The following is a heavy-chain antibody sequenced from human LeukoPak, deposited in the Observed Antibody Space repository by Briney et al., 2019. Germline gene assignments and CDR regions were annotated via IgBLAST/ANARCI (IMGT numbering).Heavy chain of an antibody. CDR3: ARHLDYYDSSGYQSGLDY. CDR2: IYYSGST. CDR1: GGSISSSSYY. Sequence: SETLSLTCTVSGGSISSSSYYWGWIRQPPGKGLEWFGSIYYSGSTYYNPSLKSRVTISVDTSKNQFSLKLISVTAADTAVYYCARHLDYYDSSGYQSGLDYWGQGTLVTVSS. J-gene: IGHJ4*02. D-gene: IGHD3-22*01. V-gene: IGHV4-39*01.